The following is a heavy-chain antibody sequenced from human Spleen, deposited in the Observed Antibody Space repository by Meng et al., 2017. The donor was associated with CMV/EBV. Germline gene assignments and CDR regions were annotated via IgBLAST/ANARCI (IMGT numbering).Heavy chain of an antibody. CDR2: ITWDSGMI. CDR3: AKDWVRYLDWVFSD. Sequence: SLKISCAASGFTFGEYAMHWVRQTPGKGLEWVSGITWDSGMIDYADSVKGRFTISRDNAKNSVYLEMNSLRDEDTALYYCAKDWVRYLDWVFSDWVQGALVTVSS. J-gene: IGHJ4*02. V-gene: IGHV3-9*01. D-gene: IGHD3-9*01. CDR1: GFTFGEYA.